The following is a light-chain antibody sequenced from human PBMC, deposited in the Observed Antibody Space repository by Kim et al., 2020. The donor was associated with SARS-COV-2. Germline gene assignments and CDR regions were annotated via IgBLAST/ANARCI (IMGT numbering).Light chain of an antibody. J-gene: IGLJ3*02. V-gene: IGLV3-1*01. Sequence: SYELTQPPSVSVSPGQTASITCSGDKLGDKYACWYQQKPGQSPVLVIYQDSKRPSGIPERFSGSNSGNTATLTISGTQAMDEADYYCQAWDSSTEMFGGGTQLTVL. CDR2: QDS. CDR3: QAWDSSTEM. CDR1: KLGDKY.